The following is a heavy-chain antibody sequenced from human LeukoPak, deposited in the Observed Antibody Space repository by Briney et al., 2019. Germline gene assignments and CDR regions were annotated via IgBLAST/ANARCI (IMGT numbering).Heavy chain of an antibody. CDR1: GGSISSGGYY. Sequence: KPSETLSLTCTVSGGSISSGGYYWSWIRQHPGKGLEWIGYIYYSGSTYYNPSLKSRVTISVDTSKNQFSLKLSSVTAADTAVYYCARDTRANAFDIWGQGTMVTVYS. V-gene: IGHV4-31*03. CDR3: ARDTRANAFDI. J-gene: IGHJ3*02. D-gene: IGHD1-26*01. CDR2: IYYSGST.